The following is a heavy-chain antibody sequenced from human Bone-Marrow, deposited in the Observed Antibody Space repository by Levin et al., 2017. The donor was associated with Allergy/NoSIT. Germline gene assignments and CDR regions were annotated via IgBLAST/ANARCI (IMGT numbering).Heavy chain of an antibody. CDR1: GFTFSSYG. CDR3: AKDLGYCSGGNCRLIDAFDI. CDR2: ISYDGSNK. Sequence: GESLKISCAASGFTFSSYGMHWVRQAPGKGLGWVAVISYDGSNKYYADSVQCRFTISRDNSKNTLYLQMNSLRAEDTAVYYCAKDLGYCSGGNCRLIDAFDIWGQGTLVTVSS. D-gene: IGHD2-15*01. V-gene: IGHV3-30*18. J-gene: IGHJ3*02.